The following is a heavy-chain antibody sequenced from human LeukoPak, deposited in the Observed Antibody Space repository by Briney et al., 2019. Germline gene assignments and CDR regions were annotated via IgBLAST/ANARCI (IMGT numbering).Heavy chain of an antibody. Sequence: LETLSLTCTVSGGSISSYYWSWIRQPAGKGLEWIGRIYTSGSTNYNPSLKSRVTMSVDTSKNQFSLKLSSVTAADTAVYYCARAVSIAAAGLQGDYYYYGMDVWGQGTTVTVSS. J-gene: IGHJ6*02. CDR3: ARAVSIAAAGLQGDYYYYGMDV. CDR2: IYTSGST. V-gene: IGHV4-4*07. D-gene: IGHD6-13*01. CDR1: GGSISSYY.